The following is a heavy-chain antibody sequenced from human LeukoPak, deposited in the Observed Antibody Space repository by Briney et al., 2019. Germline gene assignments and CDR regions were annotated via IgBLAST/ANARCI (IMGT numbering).Heavy chain of an antibody. V-gene: IGHV4-39*01. CDR1: GGSISSSSYY. Sequence: SETLSLTCTVSGGSISSSSYYWGWIRQPPGKGLEWIGSIYYSGSTYYNPSLKSRVTISVDTSKNQFSLKLSSVTAADTAVYYCARHAQKWSQNHAADYWGQGTLVTVSS. D-gene: IGHD2-15*01. CDR2: IYYSGST. CDR3: ARHAQKWSQNHAADY. J-gene: IGHJ4*02.